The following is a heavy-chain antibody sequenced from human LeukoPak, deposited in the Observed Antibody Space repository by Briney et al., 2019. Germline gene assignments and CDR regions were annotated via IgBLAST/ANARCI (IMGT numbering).Heavy chain of an antibody. CDR3: ARVQGRGYYYDSSGYYYVPKYFQH. D-gene: IGHD3-22*01. V-gene: IGHV3-48*03. Sequence: PGGSLRLSCAASGFTFSSYEMNWVRQAPGKGLEWVSYISSSGSTIYYADSVKGRFTISRDNAKNSLYLQMNSLRAEDTAVYYCARVQGRGYYYDSSGYYYVPKYFQHWGQGTLVTVSS. CDR1: GFTFSSYE. J-gene: IGHJ1*01. CDR2: ISSSGSTI.